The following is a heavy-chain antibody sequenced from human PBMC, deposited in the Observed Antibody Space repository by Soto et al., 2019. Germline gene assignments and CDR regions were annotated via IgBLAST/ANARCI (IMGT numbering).Heavy chain of an antibody. J-gene: IGHJ6*02. CDR3: ARGYGSGSYRGMDV. D-gene: IGHD3-10*01. CDR1: GGTFSSYA. Sequence: QVQLVQSGAEVKKPGSSVKVSCKASGGTFSSYAISWVRQAPGQGLEWMGGIIPIFGTANYAQKFQGRVTITADESTSTAYMERSSLRSEDTAVYYCARGYGSGSYRGMDVWGQGTTVTVSS. CDR2: IIPIFGTA. V-gene: IGHV1-69*01.